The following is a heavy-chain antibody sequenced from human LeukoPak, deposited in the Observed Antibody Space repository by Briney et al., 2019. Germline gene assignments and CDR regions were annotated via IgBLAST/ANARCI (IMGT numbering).Heavy chain of an antibody. Sequence: PGGSLRLSCAASGFTFDDYAMHWVRQAPGKGLEWVSGISWNSGSIGYADSVKGRFTISRDNAKNSLYLQMNSLRAEDTALYYCAREPGYSSSWYLFDYWGQGTLVTVSS. CDR2: ISWNSGSI. CDR1: GFTFDDYA. V-gene: IGHV3-9*01. D-gene: IGHD6-13*01. J-gene: IGHJ4*02. CDR3: AREPGYSSSWYLFDY.